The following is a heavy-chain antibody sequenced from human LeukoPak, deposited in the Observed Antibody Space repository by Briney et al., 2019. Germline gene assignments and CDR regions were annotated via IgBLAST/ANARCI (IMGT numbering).Heavy chain of an antibody. CDR2: MYSVGST. V-gene: IGHV3-66*01. CDR1: GFTIIANS. J-gene: IGHJ4*02. CDR3: ARDLSGYSYGFGGDL. D-gene: IGHD5-18*01. Sequence: PRGSLRVSSAASGFTIIANSTSSVRQGPGKGLEWVSLMYSVGSTFYADSVKGRFTISRDHSKNSLDLQMDSLRVDDTAVYYCARDLSGYSYGFGGDLWGQGTLVTVSS.